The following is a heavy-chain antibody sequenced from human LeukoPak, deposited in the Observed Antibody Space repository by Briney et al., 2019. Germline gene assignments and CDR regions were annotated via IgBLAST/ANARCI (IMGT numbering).Heavy chain of an antibody. Sequence: SETLSLTCTVSGGSISSYYWSWIRQPPGKGLEWIGYIYYSGSTNYNPSLKSRVTISVDTSKNQFSLKLSSVTAADTAVYYCARGGWDSSYYYYYMDVWGQGILVTVSS. CDR1: GGSISSYY. CDR2: IYYSGST. CDR3: ARGGWDSSYYYYYMDV. D-gene: IGHD6-19*01. V-gene: IGHV4-59*01. J-gene: IGHJ6*03.